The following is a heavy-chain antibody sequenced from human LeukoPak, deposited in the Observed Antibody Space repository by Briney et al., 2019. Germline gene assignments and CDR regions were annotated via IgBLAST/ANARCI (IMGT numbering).Heavy chain of an antibody. Sequence: PSETLSLTCSVSGGPIVNNYFSWIRQPPGKGLEWIGYIYYSGSTNYNPSLKSRVTISVDTSKNQFSLKLSSVTAADTAVYFCARGPYSYDSSGAFDIWGQGTMVTVSS. V-gene: IGHV4-59*08. CDR3: ARGPYSYDSSGAFDI. D-gene: IGHD3-22*01. CDR1: GGPIVNNY. CDR2: IYYSGST. J-gene: IGHJ3*02.